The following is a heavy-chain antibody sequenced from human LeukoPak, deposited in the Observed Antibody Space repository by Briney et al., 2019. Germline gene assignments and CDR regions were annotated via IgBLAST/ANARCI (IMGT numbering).Heavy chain of an antibody. Sequence: PGMSLRLSCAASGFSFSTYAMHWVRQAPGKGLDWVAMIWSDGSNQYYADSVKGRFTISRENSKNTLYLQMNSLRAEDTAVYYCAKALIGYCSSFSCYDIDYWGQGTLVTVSS. V-gene: IGHV3-33*06. CDR1: GFSFSTYA. D-gene: IGHD2-2*01. CDR2: IWSDGSNQ. J-gene: IGHJ4*02. CDR3: AKALIGYCSSFSCYDIDY.